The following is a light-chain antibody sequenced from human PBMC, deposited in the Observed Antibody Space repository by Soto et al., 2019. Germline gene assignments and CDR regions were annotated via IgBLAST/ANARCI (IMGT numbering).Light chain of an antibody. Sequence: EIMLTQSPGTLSLSPGERATLSCRASQSVSSSYLAWYQQNRGQAPRLLIYGASSRATGIPDRFSGSGSGTDFTLTISRLEPEDFAVYYCQQYGSSRWTFGQGTKV. CDR2: GAS. CDR3: QQYGSSRWT. J-gene: IGKJ1*01. CDR1: QSVSSSY. V-gene: IGKV3-20*01.